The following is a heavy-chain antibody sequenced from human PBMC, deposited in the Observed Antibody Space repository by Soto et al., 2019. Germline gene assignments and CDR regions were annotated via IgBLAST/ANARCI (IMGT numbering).Heavy chain of an antibody. CDR2: IIPIFATP. Sequence: QLVQSGAEVKKPGSSVKVSCTASGGTFDTYAFSWVRQAPGQGLEWMGGIIPIFATPSYAQKFQGRVTITADKSTSTAYIELTRLTSDDTAVYYCARGHLYDSSDSGSAYWGQGTLITVSS. J-gene: IGHJ4*02. D-gene: IGHD6-25*01. V-gene: IGHV1-69*06. CDR1: GGTFDTYA. CDR3: ARGHLYDSSDSGSAY.